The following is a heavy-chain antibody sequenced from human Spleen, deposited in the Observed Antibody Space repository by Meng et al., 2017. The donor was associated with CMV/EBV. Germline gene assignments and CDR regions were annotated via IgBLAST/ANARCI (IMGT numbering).Heavy chain of an antibody. V-gene: IGHV3-21*01. CDR1: GFSFSRYG. CDR2: ISSSSSYI. D-gene: IGHD3-3*01. Sequence: GGSLRLSCAASGFSFSRYGMNWVRQAPGKGLEWVSSISSSSSYIYYADSVKGRFTISRDNAKNSLYLQMNSLRAEDTAVYYCARNVDRGYDFWSGYYVPYYYYYYGMDVWGQGTTVTVSS. CDR3: ARNVDRGYDFWSGYYVPYYYYYYGMDV. J-gene: IGHJ6*02.